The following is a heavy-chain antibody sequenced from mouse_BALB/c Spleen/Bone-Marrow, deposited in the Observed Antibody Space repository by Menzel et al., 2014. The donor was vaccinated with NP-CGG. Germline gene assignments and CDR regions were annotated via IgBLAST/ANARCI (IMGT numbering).Heavy chain of an antibody. CDR1: GYTFTSSW. V-gene: IGHV1S130*01. Sequence: VQVVDSGSVLVRPGASVKLSCKASGYTFTSSWMHWAKQRPGQGLEWIGEIHPNSGNTNYNEKFKGKATLTVDTSSSTAYVDLSSLTSEDSAVYYCARSTTATYFDVWGAGTTVTVSS. D-gene: IGHD1-2*01. CDR2: IHPNSGNT. J-gene: IGHJ1*01. CDR3: ARSTTATYFDV.